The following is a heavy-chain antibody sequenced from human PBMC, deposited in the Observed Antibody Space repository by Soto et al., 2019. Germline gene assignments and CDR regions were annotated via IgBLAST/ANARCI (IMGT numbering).Heavy chain of an antibody. Sequence: ASVKVSCKASGYTFTGYYMHWVRQAPGQGLEWMGWINPNSGGTNYAQKFQGWVTMTRDTSISTAYMELSRLRSDDTAVYYCARSCSGGSCCSTDYYGMDVWGQGTTVTVSS. CDR3: ARSCSGGSCCSTDYYGMDV. CDR1: GYTFTGYY. CDR2: INPNSGGT. J-gene: IGHJ6*02. D-gene: IGHD2-15*01. V-gene: IGHV1-2*04.